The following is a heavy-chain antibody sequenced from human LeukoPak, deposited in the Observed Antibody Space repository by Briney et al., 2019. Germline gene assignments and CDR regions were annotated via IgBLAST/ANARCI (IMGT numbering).Heavy chain of an antibody. CDR2: ITGSGGST. V-gene: IGHV3-23*01. CDR1: GFTFNNYA. J-gene: IGHJ6*03. Sequence: GGSLRLSCAASGFTFNNYAMSWVRQAPGKGLEWVSGITGSGGSTYYAGSVKGRFAISRDNSKNTLYLQMNSLRAEDTAVYYCAKFGESSSYYYYYYYMDVWGKGTTVTVSS. D-gene: IGHD3-22*01. CDR3: AKFGESSSYYYYYYYMDV.